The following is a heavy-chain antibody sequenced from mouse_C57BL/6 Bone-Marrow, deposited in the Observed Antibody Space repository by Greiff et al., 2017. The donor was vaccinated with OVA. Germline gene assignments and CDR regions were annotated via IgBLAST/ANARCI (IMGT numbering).Heavy chain of an antibody. V-gene: IGHV1-66*01. D-gene: IGHD1-1*01. J-gene: IGHJ2*01. Sequence: QVQLQQSGPELVKPGASVKISCKASGYSFTSYYIHWVKQRPGQGLEWIGWIYPGSGNTKYNEKFKGTATLTADTSSSTAYMQLSSLTSEDSAVYYCAGGVITTVVNPFDYWGQGTTLTVSS. CDR2: IYPGSGNT. CDR1: GYSFTSYY. CDR3: AGGVITTVVNPFDY.